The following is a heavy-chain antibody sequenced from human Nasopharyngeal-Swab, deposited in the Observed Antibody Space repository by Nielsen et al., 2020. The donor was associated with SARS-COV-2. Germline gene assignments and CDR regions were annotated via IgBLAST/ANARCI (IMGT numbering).Heavy chain of an antibody. CDR1: GFTFSSYS. J-gene: IGHJ4*02. D-gene: IGHD3-22*01. CDR2: ISSSSSYI. CDR3: ARGSYYYDSSGYYDY. Sequence: GEFLKISCAASGFTFSSYSMNWVRPAPGKGLEWVSSISSSSSYIYYADSVKGRFTISRDNAKNSLYLQMNSLRAEDTAVYYCARGSYYYDSSGYYDYWGQGTLVTVSS. V-gene: IGHV3-21*01.